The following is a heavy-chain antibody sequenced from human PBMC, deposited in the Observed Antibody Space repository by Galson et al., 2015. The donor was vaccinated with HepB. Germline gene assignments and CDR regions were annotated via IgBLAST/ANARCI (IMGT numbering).Heavy chain of an antibody. Sequence: SVKVSCKASGGTFSSYAISWVRQAPGQGLEWMGRIIPILGIANYAQKFQGRVTITADKSTSTAYMELSSLRSEDTAVYYCAREVVDGYFDYWGQGTLVTVSS. CDR3: AREVVDGYFDY. D-gene: IGHD2-2*01. CDR1: GGTFSSYA. J-gene: IGHJ4*02. CDR2: IIPILGIA. V-gene: IGHV1-69*04.